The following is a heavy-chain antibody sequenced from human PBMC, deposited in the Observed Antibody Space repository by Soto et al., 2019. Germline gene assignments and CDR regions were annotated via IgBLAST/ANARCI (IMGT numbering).Heavy chain of an antibody. Sequence: QVQLQESGPGLVKPSQTLSLTCTVSRGSISTGGYYWSWIRQHPGKGLEWIGYIYYTGTTFYNPFLKSRVTISVDTSKNHLSLKLNSVTAADTAFYYCARTDSYSGYDKWGQGTLVTVSS. J-gene: IGHJ4*02. D-gene: IGHD5-12*01. CDR3: ARTDSYSGYDK. V-gene: IGHV4-31*03. CDR1: RGSISTGGYY. CDR2: IYYTGTT.